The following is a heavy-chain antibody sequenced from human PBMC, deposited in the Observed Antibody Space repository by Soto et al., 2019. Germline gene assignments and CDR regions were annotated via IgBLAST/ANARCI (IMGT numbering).Heavy chain of an antibody. Sequence: SETLSLTCTVSGDSIISSDFYWGRVRQPPGKGLEWIGSIFYLGSSYYNPSLKSRVTMSVDTSKNQFSLRLRSVTAADTALYFCARHSLALRKNNWFDPWGQGIMVTVSS. J-gene: IGHJ5*02. CDR1: GDSIISSDFY. D-gene: IGHD3-3*02. CDR2: IFYLGSS. CDR3: ARHSLALRKNNWFDP. V-gene: IGHV4-39*01.